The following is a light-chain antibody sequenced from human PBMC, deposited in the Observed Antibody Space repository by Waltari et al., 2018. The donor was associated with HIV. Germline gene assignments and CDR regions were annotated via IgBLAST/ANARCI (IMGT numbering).Light chain of an antibody. J-gene: IGLJ2*01. V-gene: IGLV1-40*01. Sequence: QSVLTQPPSVSGAPGQRVTISCTGSDSNIGAGYDVHWFQQFPGTAPNLLIYTNSKRPSGVPDRFSASKSGASASLAIAGLQVEDEADYYCQSYDSGLSGVIFGGGTKLTVL. CDR2: TNS. CDR1: DSNIGAGYD. CDR3: QSYDSGLSGVI.